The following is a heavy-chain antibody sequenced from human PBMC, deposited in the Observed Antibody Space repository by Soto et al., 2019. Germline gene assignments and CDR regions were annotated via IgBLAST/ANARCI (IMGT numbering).Heavy chain of an antibody. CDR3: AREGGGTNALGY. V-gene: IGHV1-18*01. Sequence: QVQLVQSGAEVKKPGALVKVSCKASGDTFTNYAISWVRQAPGQGPEWMGWISAYNGHTKYSQILQGRVTMTTDTSASTAYMELRSLTSDDTAVYYCAREGGGTNALGYWGQGTLVTVSS. CDR1: GDTFTNYA. J-gene: IGHJ4*02. CDR2: ISAYNGHT. D-gene: IGHD2-8*01.